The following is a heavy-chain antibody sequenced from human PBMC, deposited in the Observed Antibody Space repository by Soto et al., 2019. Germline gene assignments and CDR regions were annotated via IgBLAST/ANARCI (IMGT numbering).Heavy chain of an antibody. CDR3: ARDKQYQFDY. CDR2: IWYDGSNK. CDR1: GFAFSDYG. D-gene: IGHD2-2*01. V-gene: IGHV3-33*01. Sequence: GGSLRLSCGASGFAFSDYGMHWFRQAPGKGLEWVAVIWYDGSNKYYADSVKGRFTISRDNSKNTLYLQMNSLRAEDTAVYYCARDKQYQFDYWGQGALVTVSS. J-gene: IGHJ4*02.